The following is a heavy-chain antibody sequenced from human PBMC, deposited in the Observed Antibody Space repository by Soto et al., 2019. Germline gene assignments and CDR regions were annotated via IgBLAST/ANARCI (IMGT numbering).Heavy chain of an antibody. D-gene: IGHD3-3*01. CDR1: GFTFSSYA. Sequence: GGSLRLSCAASGFTFSSYAMSWVRQAPGKGLEWVSAISGSGGSTYYADSVKGRFTISRDNSKNTLYLQMNSLRAEDTAVYYCAKEKGPGYDFWSGYYPNPPYWGQGTLVTVSS. CDR3: AKEKGPGYDFWSGYYPNPPY. CDR2: ISGSGGST. J-gene: IGHJ4*02. V-gene: IGHV3-23*01.